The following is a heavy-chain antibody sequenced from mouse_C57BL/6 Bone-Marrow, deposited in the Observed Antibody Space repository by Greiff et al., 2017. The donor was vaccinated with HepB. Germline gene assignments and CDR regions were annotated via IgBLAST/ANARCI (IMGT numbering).Heavy chain of an antibody. CDR1: GFTFSDYG. CDR3: GRSNYLTCMDY. CDR2: ISSGSSTI. D-gene: IGHD2-5*01. J-gene: IGHJ4*01. Sequence: EVQLVESGGGLVKPGGSLKLSCAASGFTFSDYGMHWVRQAPEKGLEWVAYISSGSSTIYYADTVKGRFTISRDNAKNTLFLQMTSVRSEDTAMYYCGRSNYLTCMDYWGQGTSVTVSS. V-gene: IGHV5-17*01.